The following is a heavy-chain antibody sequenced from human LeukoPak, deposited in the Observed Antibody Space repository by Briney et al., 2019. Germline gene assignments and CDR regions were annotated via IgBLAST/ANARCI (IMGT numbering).Heavy chain of an antibody. CDR1: GGSFSGYY. V-gene: IGHV4-34*01. Sequence: PSETLSFTCAVYGGSFSGYYWSWIRQPPGKGLEWIGEINHSGSTNYNPSLKSRVTILVDTSKNQFSLKLSSVTAADTAVYYCARGHSPVTTKVSYFRHWGQGTLVTVSS. D-gene: IGHD4-17*01. CDR3: ARGHSPVTTKVSYFRH. J-gene: IGHJ1*01. CDR2: INHSGST.